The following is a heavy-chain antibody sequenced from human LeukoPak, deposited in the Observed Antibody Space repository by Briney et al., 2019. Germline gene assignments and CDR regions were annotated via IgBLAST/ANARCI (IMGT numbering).Heavy chain of an antibody. CDR3: AKLGGQEVYNYYVGV. D-gene: IGHD3-16*01. CDR1: GFTFSSHA. CDR2: IIDSGDIT. J-gene: IGHJ6*03. Sequence: GGSLRLSCEASGFTFSSHAMSWVRQAPGKGLEWVSGIIDSGDITYYANSVKGRFTISRDNSKDTLYLQMNSLRAEDTAVYYCAKLGGQEVYNYYVGVWGKGTTVAVSS. V-gene: IGHV3-23*01.